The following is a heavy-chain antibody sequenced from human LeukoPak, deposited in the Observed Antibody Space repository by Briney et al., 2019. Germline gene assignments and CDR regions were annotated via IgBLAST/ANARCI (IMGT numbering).Heavy chain of an antibody. J-gene: IGHJ5*02. D-gene: IGHD6-19*01. Sequence: SETLSLTCAVYGGSFSGYYWSWIRQPPGKGLEWIGEINHSGSTNYNPSLKSRVTISVDTSKNQFSLKLSSVTAADTAVYYCASLIAVAGGHPSWGQGTLVTVSS. CDR3: ASLIAVAGGHPS. CDR1: GGSFSGYY. CDR2: INHSGST. V-gene: IGHV4-34*09.